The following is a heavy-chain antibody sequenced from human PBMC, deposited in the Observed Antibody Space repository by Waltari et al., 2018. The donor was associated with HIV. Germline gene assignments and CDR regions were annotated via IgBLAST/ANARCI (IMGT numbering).Heavy chain of an antibody. CDR3: AREGLNSYDSSSWFFDL. D-gene: IGHD3-22*01. J-gene: IGHJ2*01. CDR2: ISSSGTTI. CDR1: GFSVSGYS. V-gene: IGHV3-11*01. Sequence: QIQLVESGGGLVKPGGSLRLSCAASGFSVSGYSMHWIRQAPGKGLEWISYISSSGTTIYYADSVKGRFTISRDSAKNSLFLQLNSPSLEDTAVYYCAREGLNSYDSSSWFFDLWGRGSLVSVSS.